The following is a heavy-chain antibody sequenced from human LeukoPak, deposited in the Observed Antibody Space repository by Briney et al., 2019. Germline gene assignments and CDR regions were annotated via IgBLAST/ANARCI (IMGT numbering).Heavy chain of an antibody. D-gene: IGHD1-26*01. Sequence: SETLSLTCTVSGGSISSSSYYWGWIRQPPGKGLEWIGSIYYSGSTYYNPSLKSRVTISVDTSKNQFSLKLSSVTAADTAVYYCARGLVGGHHFDYWGQGTLVTVSS. V-gene: IGHV4-39*01. CDR1: GGSISSSSYY. J-gene: IGHJ4*02. CDR2: IYYSGST. CDR3: ARGLVGGHHFDY.